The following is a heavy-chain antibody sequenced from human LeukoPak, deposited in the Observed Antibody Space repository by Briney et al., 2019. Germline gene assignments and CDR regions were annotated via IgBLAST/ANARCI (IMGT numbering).Heavy chain of an antibody. J-gene: IGHJ4*02. CDR3: AKNAAGADTAMAHFDY. CDR2: ISYDASNI. V-gene: IGHV3-33*05. Sequence: PGGSLRLSCAASGFTFSSYDMHWVRQAPGRGLEWVAVISYDASNIYYADPVKGRFTISRDNSKNTLYLQMNSLRAEDTAVYYCAKNAAGADTAMAHFDYWGQGTLVTVSS. D-gene: IGHD5-18*01. CDR1: GFTFSSYD.